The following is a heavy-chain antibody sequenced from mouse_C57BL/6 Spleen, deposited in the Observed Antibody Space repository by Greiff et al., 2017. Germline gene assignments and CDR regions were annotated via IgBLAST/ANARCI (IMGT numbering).Heavy chain of an antibody. CDR1: GFTFSSYA. J-gene: IGHJ3*01. Sequence: EVQLVESGGGLVKPGGSLKLSCAASGFTFSSYAMSWVRQTPEKRLEWVATISDGGSYTYYPDNVKGRFTISRDNAKNNLYLQMSHLKSEDTAMYYCARDYYGSSPWFAYWGKGTLVTVSA. D-gene: IGHD1-1*01. V-gene: IGHV5-4*01. CDR2: ISDGGSYT. CDR3: ARDYYGSSPWFAY.